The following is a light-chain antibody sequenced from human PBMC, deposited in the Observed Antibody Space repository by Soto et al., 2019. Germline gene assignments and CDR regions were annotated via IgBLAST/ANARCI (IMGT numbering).Light chain of an antibody. Sequence: IVMTQSPATLSVSPGESATLSCRASQSVGTNLAWYQQTPGQAPRVLIHSASTRATGIPARFSGSGSDTEFTLTISGLQSEDFAIYYCQQYNNRPPYSFGQGTKVDIK. V-gene: IGKV3-15*01. CDR1: QSVGTN. J-gene: IGKJ2*01. CDR2: SAS. CDR3: QQYNNRPPYS.